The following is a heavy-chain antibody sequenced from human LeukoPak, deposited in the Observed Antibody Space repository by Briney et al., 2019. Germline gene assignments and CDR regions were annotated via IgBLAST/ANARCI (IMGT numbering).Heavy chain of an antibody. D-gene: IGHD3-3*01. Sequence: SETLSLTCAVSGYSISSGYYWGWIRQPPGKGLEWIGSIYHSGSPYYNPSLKSRVTISVDTSKNQFSLQLSSVTAADTAVYYCARACSGFWSGSNWFDPWGQGTLVTASS. J-gene: IGHJ5*02. CDR1: GYSISSGYY. CDR3: ARACSGFWSGSNWFDP. CDR2: IYHSGSP. V-gene: IGHV4-38-2*01.